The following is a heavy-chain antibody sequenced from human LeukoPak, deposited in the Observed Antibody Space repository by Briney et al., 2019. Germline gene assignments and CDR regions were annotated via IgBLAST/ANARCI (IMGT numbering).Heavy chain of an antibody. CDR1: GFTFSDHY. J-gene: IGHJ6*02. CDR2: ISRSGGTI. V-gene: IGHV3-11*01. CDR3: ARFSAMDV. Sequence: GGSLRLPCAASGFTFSDHYMSWIRQAPGKGLEWVSYISRSGGTIYYADSVKGRFTISRDNAKNSLYLQMNSLRAEDTAVYYCARFSAMDVWGQGTTVTVSS.